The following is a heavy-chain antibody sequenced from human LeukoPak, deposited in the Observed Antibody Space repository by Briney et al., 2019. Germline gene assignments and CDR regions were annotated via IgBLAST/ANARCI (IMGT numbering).Heavy chain of an antibody. CDR3: ARDLIVGATRSDVDAGGY. CDR2: IYYSGST. D-gene: IGHD1-26*01. V-gene: IGHV4-39*07. CDR1: GGSISSSSYY. Sequence: SETLSLTCTVSGGSISSSSYYWGWIRQPPGKGLEWIGSIYYSGSTNYNPSLKSRVTMSVDTSKNQFSLKLSSVTAADTAVYYCARDLIVGATRSDVDAGGYWGQGTLVTVAS. J-gene: IGHJ4*02.